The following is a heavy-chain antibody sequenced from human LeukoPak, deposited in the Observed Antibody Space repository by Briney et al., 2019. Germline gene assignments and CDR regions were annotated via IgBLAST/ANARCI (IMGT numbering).Heavy chain of an antibody. Sequence: SETLSLTCTVSGGSISSYYWSWIRQPPGKGLEWIGYIYYSGSIKYNPSLKSRVTMSVDTSKNQFSLKLSSVTAADTAVYYCARGGPGHWFDPWGQGTLVTVSS. CDR1: GGSISSYY. J-gene: IGHJ5*02. D-gene: IGHD3-16*01. CDR2: IYYSGSI. V-gene: IGHV4-59*12. CDR3: ARGGPGHWFDP.